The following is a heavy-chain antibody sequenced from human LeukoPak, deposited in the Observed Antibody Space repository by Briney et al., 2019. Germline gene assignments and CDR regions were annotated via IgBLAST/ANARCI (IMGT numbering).Heavy chain of an antibody. D-gene: IGHD3-22*01. J-gene: IGHJ3*02. CDR3: ARPMSRSGYDAFDI. Sequence: GEPLQISSQGPGCCSTNYWIGWGGRMAGKGGECMGIIYPGDSDTRYRPSFEGQVTISADKSISTAYLQWSSMQASDTAMYYCARPMSRSGYDAFDIWGQGTMVTVSS. CDR2: IYPGDSDT. V-gene: IGHV5-51*01. CDR1: GCCSTNYW.